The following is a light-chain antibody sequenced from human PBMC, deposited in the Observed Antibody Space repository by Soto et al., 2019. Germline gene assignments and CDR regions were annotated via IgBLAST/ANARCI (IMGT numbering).Light chain of an antibody. CDR3: HQRQSWPRT. CDR2: YMS. Sequence: EIVLTQSPANLSSSPGETATLSCRASQYVGSRLAWYQHKPGQAPRLLIYYMSKRATGIPARFSGSGSGTDFTLTISSLAPDDFAIYYCHQRQSWPRTFGQGTKVEIK. J-gene: IGKJ1*01. CDR1: QYVGSR. V-gene: IGKV3-11*01.